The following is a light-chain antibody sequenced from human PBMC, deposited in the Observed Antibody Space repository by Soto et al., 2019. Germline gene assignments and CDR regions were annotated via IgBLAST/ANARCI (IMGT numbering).Light chain of an antibody. Sequence: EIVMTQSPATLSVSLGERATLSCRASQSVSSNLAWYQQQHGQAPRLLIYGASTRATGIPARVSGSGSGTEFTLTISNLQDEDFAFYYCQHYNHWPTFGQGTKVEIK. CDR3: QHYNHWPT. CDR2: GAS. CDR1: QSVSSN. V-gene: IGKV3-15*01. J-gene: IGKJ1*01.